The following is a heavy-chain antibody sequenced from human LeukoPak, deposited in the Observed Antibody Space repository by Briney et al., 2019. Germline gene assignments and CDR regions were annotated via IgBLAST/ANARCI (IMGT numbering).Heavy chain of an antibody. D-gene: IGHD3-10*01. Sequence: ASVKVSCKASGYTFTSYGISWVRQAPGQGLEWMGWISAYNGNTNYAQTLQGRVTMTTDTSTSTAYMELRRLMSDYTAVNHCARDDGSGKVAVDYWGQGTLVTVS. V-gene: IGHV1-18*01. CDR1: GYTFTSYG. CDR3: ARDDGSGKVAVDY. J-gene: IGHJ4*02. CDR2: ISAYNGNT.